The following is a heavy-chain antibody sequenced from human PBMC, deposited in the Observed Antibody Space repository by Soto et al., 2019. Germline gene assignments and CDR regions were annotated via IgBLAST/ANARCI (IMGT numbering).Heavy chain of an antibody. D-gene: IGHD6-19*01. CDR2: ISSGGGYT. CDR3: LASSQWLVNFDY. Sequence: GGSLRLSCAASGFTFSDYYMSWIRQAPGKGLEWVSYISSGGGYTIYVDSVRGRFTISRDNAQNTLYLQMNSLRAEDTAVYYCLASSQWLVNFDYWGQGTLVTVSS. J-gene: IGHJ4*02. V-gene: IGHV3-11*03. CDR1: GFTFSDYY.